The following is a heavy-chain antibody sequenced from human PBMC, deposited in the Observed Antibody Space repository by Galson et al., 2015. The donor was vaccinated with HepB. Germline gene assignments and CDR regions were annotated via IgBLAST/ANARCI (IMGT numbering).Heavy chain of an antibody. Sequence: SVKVSCKASGYTFSNYGIIWVRQAPGQGLEWMGWIGAYNGNANYAQKVQGRVTMTTDKPTSTAYMELRSLRSDDRAVYYCARVVRSVAPYFDYWGQGTLVTVSS. V-gene: IGHV1-18*01. CDR3: ARVVRSVAPYFDY. CDR2: IGAYNGNA. J-gene: IGHJ4*02. CDR1: GYTFSNYG. D-gene: IGHD4-23*01.